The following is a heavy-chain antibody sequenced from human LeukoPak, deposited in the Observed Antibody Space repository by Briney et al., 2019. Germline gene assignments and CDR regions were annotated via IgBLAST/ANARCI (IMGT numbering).Heavy chain of an antibody. Sequence: SETLSLTCTVSGGSISNYFWSWVRQPPGKGLEWIGYIYYSGSTNYNPSLNSRVTISVDTSKNQFSLKLSSVTAADTAVYYCATAPNSGNYYRPDYWGQGTLVTVSS. CDR3: ATAPNSGNYYRPDY. V-gene: IGHV4-59*01. D-gene: IGHD1-26*01. CDR2: IYYSGST. CDR1: GGSISNYF. J-gene: IGHJ4*02.